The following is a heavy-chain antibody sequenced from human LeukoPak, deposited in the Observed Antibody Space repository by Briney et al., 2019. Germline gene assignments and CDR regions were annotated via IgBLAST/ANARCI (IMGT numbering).Heavy chain of an antibody. CDR1: GGTCSNYG. Sequence: GASVKVSCKTSGGTCSNYGINLVRQAPGQGLEWMGRIIPIFDTTNYAQKFQGRVTITTDVSTSTAYMELSSLRSEDTAVYYCARDLITDLTFDNWGQGTRVTVSS. CDR2: IIPIFDTT. D-gene: IGHD5-24*01. J-gene: IGHJ4*02. CDR3: ARDLITDLTFDN. V-gene: IGHV1-69*05.